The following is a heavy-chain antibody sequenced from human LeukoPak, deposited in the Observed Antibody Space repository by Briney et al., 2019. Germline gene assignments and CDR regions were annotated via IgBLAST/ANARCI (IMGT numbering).Heavy chain of an antibody. CDR2: INHSGST. Sequence: PSETLSLTCAVYAGSFSGYYWSWIREPPGKGLEWIGEINHSGSTNYNPSLKSRVTISVDTSKNQFSLKLSSVTAADTAVYYCASIGFDYWGQGTLVTVSS. CDR1: AGSFSGYY. D-gene: IGHD2-21*01. CDR3: ASIGFDY. J-gene: IGHJ4*02. V-gene: IGHV4-34*01.